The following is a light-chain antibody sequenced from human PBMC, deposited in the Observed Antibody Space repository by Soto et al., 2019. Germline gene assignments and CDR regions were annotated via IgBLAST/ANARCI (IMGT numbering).Light chain of an antibody. CDR3: QQGYSTPIT. Sequence: DIQTTQSTSSLSASLGDRVTITWGASQTISNHLNWYQQKPGKAPDSLIYTASTLQSGVPSRFSGGGYGTEFNLTISSLQTEDFATYYCQQGYSTPITFGQGTRLEIK. CDR1: QTISNH. CDR2: TAS. J-gene: IGKJ5*01. V-gene: IGKV1-39*01.